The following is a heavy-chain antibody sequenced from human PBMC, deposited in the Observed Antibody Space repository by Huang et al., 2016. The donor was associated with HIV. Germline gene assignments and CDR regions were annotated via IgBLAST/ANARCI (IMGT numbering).Heavy chain of an antibody. Sequence: QLQLQESGPGLVKPSETLSLTCTVSGGSISSSSYYWGWIRQPPGKGVEWIGSIYHSGTTYYNPSLKSRVTISVDTSRTQFSLKLSSVTAADTAVDYCAAQGRIVGIPAAPLRFDPWGQGTLVTVSS. J-gene: IGHJ5*02. CDR3: AAQGRIVGIPAAPLRFDP. CDR2: IYHSGTT. D-gene: IGHD6-13*01. CDR1: GGSISSSSYY. V-gene: IGHV4-39*01.